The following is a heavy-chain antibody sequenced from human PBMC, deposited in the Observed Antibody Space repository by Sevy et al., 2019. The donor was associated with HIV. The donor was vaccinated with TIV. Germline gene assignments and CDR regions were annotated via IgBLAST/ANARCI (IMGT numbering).Heavy chain of an antibody. J-gene: IGHJ4*02. CDR1: GGSISNYY. V-gene: IGHV4-59*01. CDR3: ARGRYLDTSGPHFDN. D-gene: IGHD3-22*01. CDR2: IYYSGST. Sequence: SETLSLTCTVSGGSISNYYWSWIRQPPGKGLEWIGYIYYSGSTNYHPSLKSRVTLSVDTSKKQFSLKLTSVTAADTAVYYCARGRYLDTSGPHFDNWGQGTLVTVSS.